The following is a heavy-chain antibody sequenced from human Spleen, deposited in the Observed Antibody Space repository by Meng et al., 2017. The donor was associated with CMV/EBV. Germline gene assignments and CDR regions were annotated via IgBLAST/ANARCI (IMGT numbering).Heavy chain of an antibody. CDR2: ISYGGNT. D-gene: IGHD6-13*01. Sequence: SETLSLTCTVSGASISSSSYFWAWIRQPPGKGLEWIAYISYGGNTFYKQSLRSRLTMSIHTSENQFSLRLSSVSAADTAVYYCAKDSCIGSSCPPTNWFDPWGQGTLVTVSS. CDR3: AKDSCIGSSCPPTNWFDP. CDR1: GASISSSSYF. V-gene: IGHV4-39*07. J-gene: IGHJ5*02.